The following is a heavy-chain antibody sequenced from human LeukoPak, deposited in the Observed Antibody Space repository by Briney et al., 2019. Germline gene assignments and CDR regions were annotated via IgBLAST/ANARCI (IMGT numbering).Heavy chain of an antibody. J-gene: IGHJ4*02. CDR3: APQGRRDLLISAVF. V-gene: IGHV3-23*01. CDR1: GFTFSSYA. Sequence: PGGSLRLSCAASGFTFSSYAMSWVRQAPGKGLERVSAISGSGGSTYYADSVKGRFTISRDNSKNTLYLQMNSLRAEDTALYYCAPQGRRDLLISAVFWGQGTLVTVSS. CDR2: ISGSGGST. D-gene: IGHD1-26*01.